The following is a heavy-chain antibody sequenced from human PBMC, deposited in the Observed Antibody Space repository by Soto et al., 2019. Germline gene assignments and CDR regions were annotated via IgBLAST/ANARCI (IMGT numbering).Heavy chain of an antibody. J-gene: IGHJ4*02. Sequence: QVQLVQSGAEVKKPGSSVKVSCKASGGTFSSYAISWVRQAPGQGLEWMGGIIPIFGTANYAQKFQGRVTITADESTRTAYMELSSLRSEDTAVYYCARDRIAVAGRGIYYFDYCGQGTLVTVSS. D-gene: IGHD6-19*01. V-gene: IGHV1-69*01. CDR3: ARDRIAVAGRGIYYFDY. CDR2: IIPIFGTA. CDR1: GGTFSSYA.